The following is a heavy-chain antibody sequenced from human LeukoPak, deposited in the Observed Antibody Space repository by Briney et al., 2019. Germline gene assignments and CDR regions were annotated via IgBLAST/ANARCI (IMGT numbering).Heavy chain of an antibody. D-gene: IGHD1-7*01. J-gene: IGHJ4*02. V-gene: IGHV3-48*03. CDR3: ARAHNWKYGSFDF. CDR1: GFTFSSYE. CDR2: ISSSGSTM. Sequence: GGSLRLSCAASGFTFSSYEMNWVRQAPGKGLEWVSYISSSGSTMYYADSVKGRFTTSRDNAKNSLYLQMNSLRAEDTAVYYCARAHNWKYGSFDFWGQGTLVTVSS.